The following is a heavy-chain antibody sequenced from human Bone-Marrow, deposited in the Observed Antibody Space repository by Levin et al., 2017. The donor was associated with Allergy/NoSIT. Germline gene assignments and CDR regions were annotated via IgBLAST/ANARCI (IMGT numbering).Heavy chain of an antibody. CDR2: ISWNSGSI. D-gene: IGHD2-8*02. V-gene: IGHV3-9*01. CDR3: TKDLLVAPTKRGHAFDI. J-gene: IGHJ3*02. CDR1: GFIFDNFG. Sequence: PGGSLRLSCVGSGFIFDNFGMHWVQQAPGKGLEWVSGISWNSGSIDYADSVKGRFTISRDNAKNSLYLQMNSLSAEDTALYYCTKDLLVAPTKRGHAFDIWGRGTMVSVSS.